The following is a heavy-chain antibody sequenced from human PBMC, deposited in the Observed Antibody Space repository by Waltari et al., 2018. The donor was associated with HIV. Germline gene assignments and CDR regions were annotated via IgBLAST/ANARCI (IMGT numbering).Heavy chain of an antibody. CDR3: ALFAFPLASHLIFDM. Sequence: QVQLVQSATEMKKPGASVKVDCQTSGYTFSSHYIHWVRQAAGQGLEWMGLINPSTGATTYSPNFQDRVTLTRDTSTRTVSMELSSLNFDDTAVYFCALFAFPLASHLIFDMWGQGTRVTVSS. CDR1: GYTFSSHY. CDR2: INPSTGAT. D-gene: IGHD5-12*01. J-gene: IGHJ3*02. V-gene: IGHV1-46*01.